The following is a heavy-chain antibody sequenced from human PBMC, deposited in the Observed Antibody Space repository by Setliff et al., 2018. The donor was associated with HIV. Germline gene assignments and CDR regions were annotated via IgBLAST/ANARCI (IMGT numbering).Heavy chain of an antibody. J-gene: IGHJ4*02. D-gene: IGHD3-10*01. Sequence: HPGGSLRLSCATSGLTFSNCGMHWVRQAPGKGLEWVASIRSDGSNKYYADSVTGRFTISRDDSKNTLYLQMNSLRAEDTAVYYCAKDKGQKYADYWDQGTMVTVSS. V-gene: IGHV3-30*02. CDR1: GLTFSNCG. CDR2: IRSDGSNK. CDR3: AKDKGQKYADY.